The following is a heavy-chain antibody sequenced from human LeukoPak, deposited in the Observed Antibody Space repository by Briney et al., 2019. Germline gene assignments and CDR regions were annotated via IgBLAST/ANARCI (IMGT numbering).Heavy chain of an antibody. J-gene: IGHJ4*02. CDR2: IYSGGST. CDR1: GFTVSSSY. D-gene: IGHD5-24*01. V-gene: IGHV3-66*01. CDR3: ATGVAWLQPDH. Sequence: GGSLRLSCAASGFTVSSSYMSWVRQAQGKGLEWVSVIYSGGSTYYADSVKGRFTISRDNSKNTVYLQVNSLRAEDTAVYYCATGVAWLQPDHWGQGTLVTVSS.